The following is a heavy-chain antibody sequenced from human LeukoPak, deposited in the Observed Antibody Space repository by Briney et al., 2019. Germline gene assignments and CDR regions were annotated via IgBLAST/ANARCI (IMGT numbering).Heavy chain of an antibody. V-gene: IGHV1-69*04. CDR3: ARDLRPYYFDY. CDR1: GGGFSNYA. D-gene: IGHD3-16*01. J-gene: IGHJ4*02. Sequence: ASVKVSCKVSGGGFSNYAFSWVLHAPGQGLEWMGRIIPILGIANYAQKFQGRVTITADKSTSTAYMDLSSLRSEDTAVYYCARDLRPYYFDYWGQGTLVTVSS. CDR2: IIPILGIA.